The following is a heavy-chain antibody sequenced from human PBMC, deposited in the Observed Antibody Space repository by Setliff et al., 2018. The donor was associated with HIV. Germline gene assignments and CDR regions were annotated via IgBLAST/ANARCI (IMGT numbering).Heavy chain of an antibody. CDR1: GFAFSDYD. CDR3: TRELNGHTSSHYYFGLDV. Sequence: GGSLRLSCATSGFAFSDYDFHWVRQVTGEGLEWVSAIGTGGDTYYADPVKGRFTISRENAKNSLYLQMNNVRAGDTAVYYCTRELNGHTSSHYYFGLDVWGQGTTVTVSS. J-gene: IGHJ6*02. CDR2: IGTGGDT. D-gene: IGHD6-6*01. V-gene: IGHV3-13*01.